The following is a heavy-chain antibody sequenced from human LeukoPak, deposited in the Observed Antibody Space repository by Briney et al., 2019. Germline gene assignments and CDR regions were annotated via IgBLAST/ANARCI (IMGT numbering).Heavy chain of an antibody. CDR1: GFTFSDHY. CDR3: CSGSYYLDYLDV. J-gene: IGHJ6*02. CDR2: TRNKANSYTT. D-gene: IGHD3-10*02. Sequence: GGSLRLSCAASGFTFSDHYMDWVRQAPGKGLEWVGRTRNKANSYTTECAASVKGRFTISRDDSKNSLYLQMNSLKTEDTAVYYCCSGSYYLDYLDVWGQGTTVTVSS. V-gene: IGHV3-72*01.